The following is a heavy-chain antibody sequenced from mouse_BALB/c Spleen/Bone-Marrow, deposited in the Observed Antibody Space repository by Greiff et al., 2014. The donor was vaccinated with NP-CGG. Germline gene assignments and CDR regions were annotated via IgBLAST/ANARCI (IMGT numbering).Heavy chain of an antibody. D-gene: IGHD1-1*01. V-gene: IGHV1-80*01. CDR1: GYVFTDYW. CDR2: IFPVNADT. CDR3: ARSATGSFAY. J-gene: IGHJ3*01. Sequence: VQLQQSGAELVRPGSSVRISCKASGYVFTDYWMNWLRQRPGQGLEWIGQIFPVNADTNYKANFKDKVTLTADKSSTTAYMQLNSLTSEDSAVYFCARSATGSFAYWGQGTLVTVSA.